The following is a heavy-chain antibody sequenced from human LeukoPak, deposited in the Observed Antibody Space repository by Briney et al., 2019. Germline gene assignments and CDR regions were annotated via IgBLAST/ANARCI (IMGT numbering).Heavy chain of an antibody. CDR3: ARDRDYFDH. J-gene: IGHJ4*02. D-gene: IGHD3-10*01. CDR1: GDSVSGNSVA. V-gene: IGHV6-1*01. Sequence: SQTLSLTCAISGDSVSGNSVAWNWIRQSPSRGLEWLGRTYFRSKWYNDYAVSVNSRITINADTSKNQFSLHLNSVTPGDTAVYYCARDRDYFDHWGQGTLVTVSS. CDR2: TYFRSKWYN.